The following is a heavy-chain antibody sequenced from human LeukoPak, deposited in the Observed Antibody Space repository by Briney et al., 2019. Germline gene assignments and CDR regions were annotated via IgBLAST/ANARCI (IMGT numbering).Heavy chain of an antibody. J-gene: IGHJ4*02. Sequence: GGSLRLSCAASGFPFNTYWMHWVRQAPGKGLVWVSRIKSDGMTTSYADSVKGQFTISRDNAKNTLYLQMNSLRAEDTAVYYCVRVGAVAGTLDYWGQGTQVTVSS. CDR2: IKSDGMTT. D-gene: IGHD6-19*01. CDR1: GFPFNTYW. V-gene: IGHV3-74*01. CDR3: VRVGAVAGTLDY.